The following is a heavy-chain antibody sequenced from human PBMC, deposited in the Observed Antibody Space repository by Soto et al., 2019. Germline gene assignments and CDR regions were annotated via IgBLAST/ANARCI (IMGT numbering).Heavy chain of an antibody. CDR3: ARGGYSYGYDY. J-gene: IGHJ4*02. CDR1: GFTVSSNY. Sequence: GGSLRLSCAASGFTVSSNYMSWVRQAPGKGLEWVSVIYSGGTTYYADSVKGRFTISRDNSENTLYLQMNSLRAEDTAVYYCARGGYSYGYDYWGQGTLVTVSS. V-gene: IGHV3-53*01. CDR2: IYSGGTT. D-gene: IGHD5-18*01.